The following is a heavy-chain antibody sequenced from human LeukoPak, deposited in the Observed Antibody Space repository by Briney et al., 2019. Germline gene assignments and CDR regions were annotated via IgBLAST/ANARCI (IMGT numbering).Heavy chain of an antibody. J-gene: IGHJ4*02. D-gene: IGHD3-22*01. Sequence: SETLSLTCTVSGGSISSYYWSWIRQPPGKGLEWIGYIYYSGSTNYNPSLKSRVTISVDTSKNQFSLKLSSVTAADTAVYYCARRYYYDSSGYYQPPHYWGQGTLVTVSS. CDR2: IYYSGST. CDR3: ARRYYYDSSGYYQPPHY. CDR1: GGSISSYY. V-gene: IGHV4-59*01.